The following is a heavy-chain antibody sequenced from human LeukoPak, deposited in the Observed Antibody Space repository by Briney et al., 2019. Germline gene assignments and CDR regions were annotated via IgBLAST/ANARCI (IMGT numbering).Heavy chain of an antibody. J-gene: IGHJ6*02. D-gene: IGHD6-13*01. CDR1: GFTFSSYW. CDR3: ARCDGYSSSWYGEDYYYYGMDV. CDR2: IKQDGSEK. V-gene: IGHV3-7*05. Sequence: PGGSLRLSRAASGFTFSSYWMSWVRQAPGKGLEWVANIKQDGSEKYYVDSVKGRFTFSRDNAKNSLYLQMNSLRAEDTAVYYCARCDGYSSSWYGEDYYYYGMDVWGQGTTVTVSS.